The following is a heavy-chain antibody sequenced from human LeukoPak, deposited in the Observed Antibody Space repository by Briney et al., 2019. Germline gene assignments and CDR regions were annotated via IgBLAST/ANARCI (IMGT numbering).Heavy chain of an antibody. J-gene: IGHJ6*02. CDR1: GYIFSGYY. CDR2: INPNSGDT. CDR3: ARTPRNHGYYGMDV. Sequence: ASVKVSCKASGYIFSGYYMHWVRQAPGQGLEWLGWINPNSGDTNYAQKYQGRVTMTRDTSIRTVYMEVRRLRSDDTAVYYCARTPRNHGYYGMDVWGQGTTVTVSS. D-gene: IGHD1-14*01. V-gene: IGHV1-2*02.